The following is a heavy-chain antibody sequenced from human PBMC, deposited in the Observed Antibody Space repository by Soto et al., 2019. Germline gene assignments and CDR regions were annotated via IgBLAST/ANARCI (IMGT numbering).Heavy chain of an antibody. Sequence: QVQLVESGGGLVKPGGSLRLSCAASGFIFSDYYMTWIRQAPGKGLEWVSYISGSSSYTNYADSVKGRFTISRDNAKNSLYLQMNSLRAEDTAVYYCAMAQITAQYYFDYWAQGTLVTVSS. CDR2: ISGSSSYT. V-gene: IGHV3-11*06. D-gene: IGHD6-6*01. J-gene: IGHJ4*02. CDR3: AMAQITAQYYFDY. CDR1: GFIFSDYY.